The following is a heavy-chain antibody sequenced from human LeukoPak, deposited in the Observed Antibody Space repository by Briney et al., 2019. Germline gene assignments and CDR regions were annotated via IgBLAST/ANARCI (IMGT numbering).Heavy chain of an antibody. CDR3: ARLGGSHWFDP. CDR1: GFTFDDYA. Sequence: PGGSLRPSCAASGFTFDDYAMHWVRQAPGKGLEWVSGISWNSGSIGYADSVKGRFTISRDNAKNSLYLQMNSLRAEDTALYYCARLGGSHWFDPWGQGTLVTVSS. CDR2: ISWNSGSI. D-gene: IGHD2-15*01. V-gene: IGHV3-9*01. J-gene: IGHJ5*02.